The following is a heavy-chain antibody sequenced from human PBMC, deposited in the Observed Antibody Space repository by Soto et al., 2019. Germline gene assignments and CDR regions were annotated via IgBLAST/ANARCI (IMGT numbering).Heavy chain of an antibody. J-gene: IGHJ6*02. CDR1: GGSIRSSY. CDR2: IYYTGST. D-gene: IGHD3-22*01. CDR3: ASYYGGMDV. Sequence: QVQLQESGPGLVKPSETLSLTCTVSGGSIRSSYWTWIRQLPGKGLEWIGYIYYTGSTNYNPSLKSRVTISVDMSKNQFSLRLSSVTAADTAVYYCASYYGGMDVWGQGTTVTVSS. V-gene: IGHV4-59*01.